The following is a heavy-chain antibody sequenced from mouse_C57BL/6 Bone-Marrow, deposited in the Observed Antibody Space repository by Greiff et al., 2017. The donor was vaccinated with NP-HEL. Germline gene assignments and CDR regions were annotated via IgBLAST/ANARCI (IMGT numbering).Heavy chain of an antibody. D-gene: IGHD1-1*01. CDR2: INPSTGGT. CDR3: ARKAFITTVSHWYFEV. Sequence: VQLQQSGPELVKPGASVKISCKASGYSFTGYYMNWVKQSPEKSLEWIGEINPSTGGTTYNQKFKAKATLTVDKSSSTAYMQLKSLTSEDSAVYYCARKAFITTVSHWYFEVWGTGTTVTVSS. CDR1: GYSFTGYY. V-gene: IGHV1-42*01. J-gene: IGHJ1*03.